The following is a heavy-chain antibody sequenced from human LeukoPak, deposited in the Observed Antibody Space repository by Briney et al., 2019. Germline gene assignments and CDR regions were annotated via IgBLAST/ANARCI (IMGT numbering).Heavy chain of an antibody. Sequence: PSETLSLTCTVSGDSFRSSTYYWSWIRQPPGKGLEWIGNIYYSGSTTYNPSLKSRVTISVDTSKNQFSLKMSSVTAADTAVYYCARTGGSGSSFDYWGQGTLVTVSS. CDR2: IYYSGST. V-gene: IGHV4-61*01. CDR3: ARTGGSGSSFDY. CDR1: GDSFRSSTYY. D-gene: IGHD3-10*01. J-gene: IGHJ4*02.